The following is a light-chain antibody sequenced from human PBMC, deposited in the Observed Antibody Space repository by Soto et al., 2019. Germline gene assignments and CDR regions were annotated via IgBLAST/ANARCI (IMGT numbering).Light chain of an antibody. J-gene: IGKJ1*01. CDR2: GAS. CDR3: QQGYSNPWT. CDR1: RGNRNY. V-gene: IGKV1-39*01. Sequence: TLLTPSPDSLAVSLGESATINCKSSHTVLASRGNRNYLGWYQQKPGKAPKLLIYGASNLQSGVPSRFSGSGSGTNFTLSFSSLQPEDFATYYCQQGYSNPWTFGQGTKVDIK.